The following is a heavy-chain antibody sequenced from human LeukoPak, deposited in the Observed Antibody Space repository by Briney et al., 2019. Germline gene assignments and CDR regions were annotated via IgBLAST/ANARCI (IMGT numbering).Heavy chain of an antibody. V-gene: IGHV3-48*01. Sequence: GGSLRLSCAASGFTFSSYSMNWVRQAPGKGLEWVSYISSSSSTIYYADSVKGRFTISRDNSKNTLYLQMNSLRAEDTAVYYCARRSMDIVVVPAAMTQATSPSFDYWGQGTLVTVSS. CDR3: ARRSMDIVVVPAAMTQATSPSFDY. CDR2: ISSSSSTI. CDR1: GFTFSSYS. J-gene: IGHJ4*02. D-gene: IGHD2-2*03.